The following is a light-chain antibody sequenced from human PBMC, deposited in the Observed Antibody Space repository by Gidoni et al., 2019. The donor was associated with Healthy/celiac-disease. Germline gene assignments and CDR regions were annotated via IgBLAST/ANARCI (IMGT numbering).Light chain of an antibody. CDR3: QQYGSSPRT. J-gene: IGKJ1*01. CDR2: GAS. CDR1: QSVSSSC. Sequence: IVLQQSPGTLSLSPGERATLSCSGSQSVSSSCLAWYQQKPGHAPMLLIYGASSRATGIPDRFSGSGSGTDFTLTISRLEPEDFAVYYCQQYGSSPRTFGQGTKVEIK. V-gene: IGKV3-20*01.